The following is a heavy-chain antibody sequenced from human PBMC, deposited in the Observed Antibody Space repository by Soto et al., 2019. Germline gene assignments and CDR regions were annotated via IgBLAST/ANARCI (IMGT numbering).Heavy chain of an antibody. CDR2: IYYTGST. CDR1: CGSVTSGNYY. J-gene: IGHJ4*02. CDR3: ARGRIEGGRNFGY. Sequence: PSETLSLTCTVSCGSVTSGNYYWNWIRQPPGKGLEWIGYIYYTGSTNYNPSLGSRVTISVDTSKNQFSLKLSSVTAADTAVYYCARGRIEGGRNFGYWGQGTLVTVSS. D-gene: IGHD1-26*01. V-gene: IGHV4-61*01.